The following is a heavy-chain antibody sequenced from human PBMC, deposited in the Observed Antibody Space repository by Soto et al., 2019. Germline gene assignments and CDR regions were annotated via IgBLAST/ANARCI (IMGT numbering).Heavy chain of an antibody. D-gene: IGHD5-12*01. CDR2: IYPRDSDT. CDR1: GYSLTSDW. J-gene: IGHJ5*02. Sequence: LKISFKASGYSLTSDWIGWVRQMPGKGLEWTGIIYPRDSDTRYSPSFEGQVTISADKTTNTAYLQWSSLKASDTAIYYCVRHHIVATPRGWFDPWGQGTLVTVSS. V-gene: IGHV5-51*01. CDR3: VRHHIVATPRGWFDP.